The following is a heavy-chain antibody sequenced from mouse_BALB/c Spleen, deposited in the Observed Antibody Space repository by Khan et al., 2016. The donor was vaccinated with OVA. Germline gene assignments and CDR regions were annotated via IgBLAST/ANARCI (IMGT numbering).Heavy chain of an antibody. Sequence: QVQLQQPGAELARPGASVNMSCKASGYTFTSYTMHWVKQRPGQGLEWIGYINPSNSYTNYNQKFKDKATLTADKSSSTAYMQLSSLTSEDSAVXYGARDGPYYGNYGAWFAYWGQGTLVTVSA. CDR2: INPSNSYT. CDR1: GYTFTSYT. D-gene: IGHD2-10*01. CDR3: ARDGPYYGNYGAWFAY. V-gene: IGHV1-4*01. J-gene: IGHJ3*01.